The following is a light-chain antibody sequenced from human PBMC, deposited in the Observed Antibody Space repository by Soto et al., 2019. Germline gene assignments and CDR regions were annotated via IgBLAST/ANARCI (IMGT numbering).Light chain of an antibody. CDR2: EVS. V-gene: IGLV2-14*01. Sequence: QSALTQPASVSGAPGQSITISCTGTSSDGGGYDWVSWYQHHPGKAPKLMIYEVSNRPSGVSNRFSGSKSGNTASLTISGLQAEDEADYYCSSYTSGNNIVFGTGTKRTVL. CDR1: SSDGGGYDW. J-gene: IGLJ1*01. CDR3: SSYTSGNNIV.